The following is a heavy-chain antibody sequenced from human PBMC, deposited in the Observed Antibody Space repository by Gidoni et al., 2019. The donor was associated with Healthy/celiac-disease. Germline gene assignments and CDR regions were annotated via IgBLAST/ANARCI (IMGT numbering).Heavy chain of an antibody. CDR2: IYYSGST. CDR1: GGSISSYY. J-gene: IGHJ4*02. CDR3: ARHHYYGGNLFDY. Sequence: QVQLQESGPGLVKHSETLSLTFTGPGGSISSYYWSWIRQTPGKGLDWIGYIYYSGSTNYNPSLKSRVTISVDTSKNQFSLKLSSVTAADTAVYYCARHHYYGGNLFDYWGQGTLVTVSS. D-gene: IGHD4-17*01. V-gene: IGHV4-59*08.